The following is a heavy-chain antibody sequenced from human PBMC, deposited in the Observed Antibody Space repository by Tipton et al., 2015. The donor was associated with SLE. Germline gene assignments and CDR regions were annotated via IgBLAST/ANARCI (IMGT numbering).Heavy chain of an antibody. V-gene: IGHV4-59*11. J-gene: IGHJ3*02. CDR2: IYYSGNT. D-gene: IGHD5-12*01. CDR3: ASSLIVADAGDAFDI. CDR1: GDSTSVHY. Sequence: TLSLTCTVSGDSTSVHYWSWIRQSPGKGLEWIGYIYYSGNTNYNPSLKSRVTISVDTSKNQFSLKLSSVTAADTAVYYCASSLIVADAGDAFDIWGQGTMVTVSS.